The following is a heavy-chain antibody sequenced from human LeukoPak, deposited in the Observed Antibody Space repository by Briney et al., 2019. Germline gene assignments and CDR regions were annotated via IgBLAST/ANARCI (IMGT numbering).Heavy chain of an antibody. V-gene: IGHV3-48*02. D-gene: IGHD5-18*01. CDR1: GFTFSSYS. CDR3: ARERFIGGNSYGLDV. CDR2: ISSSSSAN. Sequence: PGRSLRLSCAASGFTFSSYSMNWVRQAPGKGLEWVSYISSSSSANYYADSVKGRFTISRDNAKNSLYLQMNSLRDEDTAVYYCARERFIGGNSYGLDVWGQGTTVTVSS. J-gene: IGHJ6*02.